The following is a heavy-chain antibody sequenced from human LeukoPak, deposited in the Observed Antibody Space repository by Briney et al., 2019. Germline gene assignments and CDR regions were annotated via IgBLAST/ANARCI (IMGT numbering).Heavy chain of an antibody. J-gene: IGHJ5*01. D-gene: IGHD3-22*01. CDR1: GYIFTGYY. CDR2: INPNSGGT. Sequence: ASVKVSCKASGYIFTGYYIYWVRQAPGQGLEWMGWINPNSGGTNSAQKFQGRVAMTRDTSTSTAYMELTRLTADDTAVYYCARPQKYYSTSGYYLVSWGQGTLVTVSS. CDR3: ARPQKYYSTSGYYLVS. V-gene: IGHV1-2*02.